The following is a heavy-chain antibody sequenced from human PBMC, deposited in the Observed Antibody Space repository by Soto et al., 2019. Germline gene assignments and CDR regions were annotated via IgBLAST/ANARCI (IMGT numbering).Heavy chain of an antibody. CDR3: ASNGDYGYYFDY. D-gene: IGHD4-17*01. J-gene: IGHJ4*02. CDR1: GYSCSSYC. Sequence: GESLEISWNASGYSCSSYCIGLVLQMPGKGLEWMGIIYPGDSDTRYSPSFQGQVTISADKSISTAYLQWSSLKASDSAMYYCASNGDYGYYFDYWGQGTLVTVYS. CDR2: IYPGDSDT. V-gene: IGHV5-51*01.